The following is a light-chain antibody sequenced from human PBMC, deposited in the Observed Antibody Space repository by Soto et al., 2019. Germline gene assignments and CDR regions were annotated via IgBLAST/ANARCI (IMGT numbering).Light chain of an antibody. V-gene: IGKV1-5*03. J-gene: IGKJ4*01. CDR2: KTS. CDR3: QQYKSFSLT. CDR1: QNINNW. Sequence: DIQMTQSPSTLSASVGDRVTITCRASQNINNWLAWYQQKPGKPPKLLIYKTSNLESGVPSRFSGSGSGTEFSLTISSLQPDDFAIYYCQQYKSFSLTFGGGTRVEVK.